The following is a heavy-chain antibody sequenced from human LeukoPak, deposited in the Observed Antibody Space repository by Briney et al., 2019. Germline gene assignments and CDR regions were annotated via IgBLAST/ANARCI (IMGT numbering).Heavy chain of an antibody. V-gene: IGHV4-39*01. Sequence: PSETLSLTCTVSGGSISSGGYYWSWIRQHPGKGLEWIGYIYYSGSTYYNPSLKSRVTISVDTSKNQFSLKLSSVTAADTAVYYCARHETGDFDYWGQGTLVTVSS. D-gene: IGHD3-9*01. J-gene: IGHJ4*02. CDR3: ARHETGDFDY. CDR1: GGSISSGGYY. CDR2: IYYSGST.